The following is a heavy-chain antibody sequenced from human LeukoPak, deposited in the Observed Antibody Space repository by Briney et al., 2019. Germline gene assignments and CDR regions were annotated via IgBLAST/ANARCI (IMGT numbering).Heavy chain of an antibody. CDR2: ISGSGGST. CDR1: GFTFSSYA. J-gene: IGHJ4*02. CDR3: AGQTYYYGSGSPDY. V-gene: IGHV3-23*01. Sequence: GGSLRLSCAASGFTFSSYAMSWVRQAPGKGLEWVSAISGSGGSTYYADSVKGRFTISRDNSKNTLYLQMNSLRAEDMAVYYCAGQTYYYGSGSPDYWGQGTLVTVSS. D-gene: IGHD3-10*01.